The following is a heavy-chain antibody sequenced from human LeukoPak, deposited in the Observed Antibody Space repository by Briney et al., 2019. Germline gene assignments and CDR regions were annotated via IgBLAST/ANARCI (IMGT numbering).Heavy chain of an antibody. CDR2: INPDGRTI. J-gene: IGHJ4*02. D-gene: IGHD3-16*01. Sequence: AGGSLRLSCTASGFTFSNFWMRWVRQAPGKGLVWVSRINPDGRTINYADSVKGRFTISRDNAKNTLYLQMNSLGAEDTAVYYCAKDGGFMVRLGGATEGAGYYFDYWGQGTLVTVSS. V-gene: IGHV3-74*01. CDR1: GFTFSNFW. CDR3: AKDGGFMVRLGGATEGAGYYFDY.